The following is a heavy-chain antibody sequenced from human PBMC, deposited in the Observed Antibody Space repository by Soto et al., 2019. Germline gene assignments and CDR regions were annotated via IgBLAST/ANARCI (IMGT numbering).Heavy chain of an antibody. J-gene: IGHJ6*02. V-gene: IGHV3-48*03. D-gene: IGHD5-18*01. CDR3: ARGRPDTAMAHYYYYGMDV. Sequence: PGGSLRLSCAASGFTFSSYEMTWVRQAPGKGLEWVSYISSSGSTIYYADSVKGRFTISRDNAKNSLYLQMNSLRAEDTAVYYCARGRPDTAMAHYYYYGMDVWGQGTTVTVSS. CDR2: ISSSGSTI. CDR1: GFTFSSYE.